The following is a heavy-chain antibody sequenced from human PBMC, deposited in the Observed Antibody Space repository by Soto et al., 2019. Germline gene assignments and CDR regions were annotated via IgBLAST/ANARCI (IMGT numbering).Heavy chain of an antibody. CDR3: ARTTGLSGAPDYYYMDV. J-gene: IGHJ6*03. CDR1: GYTFTSYG. D-gene: IGHD1-1*01. V-gene: IGHV1-18*01. Sequence: GASVKVSCKASGYTFTSYGISWVRQAPGQGLEWMGWISAYNGNTNYAQKLQGRVTMTTDTSTSTAYMELRSLRSDDTAVYYCARTTGLSGAPDYYYMDVWGKGTTVTVSS. CDR2: ISAYNGNT.